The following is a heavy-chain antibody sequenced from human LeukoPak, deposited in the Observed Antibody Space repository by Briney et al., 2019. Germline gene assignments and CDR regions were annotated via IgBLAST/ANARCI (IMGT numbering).Heavy chain of an antibody. Sequence: ASVKVSCKASGYTFTGYYMHWVRQAPGQGLEWMGRINPNSGGTNYAQKFQSRVTMTRDTSISTAYMELSRLRSDDTAVYYCAFIPGRTDAFDICGQGTMVTASS. CDR3: AFIPGRTDAFDI. V-gene: IGHV1-2*06. CDR2: INPNSGGT. D-gene: IGHD2-15*01. CDR1: GYTFTGYY. J-gene: IGHJ3*02.